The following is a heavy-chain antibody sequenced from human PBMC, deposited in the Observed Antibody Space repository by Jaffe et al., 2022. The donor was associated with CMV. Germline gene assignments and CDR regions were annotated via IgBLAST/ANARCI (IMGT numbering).Heavy chain of an antibody. Sequence: QVTLKESGPVLVKPTETLTLTCTVSGFSLSNARMGVSWIRQPPGKALEWLAHIFSNDEKSYSTSLKSRLTISKDTSKSQVVLTMTNMDPVDTATYYCARSYGSGSYYNPYYYYYMDVWGKGTTVTVSS. D-gene: IGHD3-10*01. CDR3: ARSYGSGSYYNPYYYYYMDV. CDR2: IFSNDEK. CDR1: GFSLSNARMG. J-gene: IGHJ6*03. V-gene: IGHV2-26*01.